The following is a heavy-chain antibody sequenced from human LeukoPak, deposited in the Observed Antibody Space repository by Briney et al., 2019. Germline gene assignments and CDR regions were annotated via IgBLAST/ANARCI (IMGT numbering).Heavy chain of an antibody. CDR3: ARDTVTTFRFRDYQHYGMDV. D-gene: IGHD4-17*01. J-gene: IGHJ6*02. Sequence: PGGSLRLSCAASGFTVSSNYMSCVRQAPGKGLEWVSVIYSGGSAYYADSVKGRFTISRDNSKNTLYLQMNSLRAEDTAVYHCARDTVTTFRFRDYQHYGMDVWGQGTTVTVSS. V-gene: IGHV3-53*01. CDR1: GFTVSSNY. CDR2: IYSGGSA.